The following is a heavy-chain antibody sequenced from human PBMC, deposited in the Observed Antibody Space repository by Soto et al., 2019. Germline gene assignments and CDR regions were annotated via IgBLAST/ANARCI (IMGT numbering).Heavy chain of an antibody. CDR1: GGSISSYY. V-gene: IGHV4-59*01. Sequence: SETLSLTCTVSGGSISSYYWSWIRQPPGKGLEWIGYIYYSGSTNYNPSLKSRVTISVDTSKNQFSLKLSSVAAADTAVYYCARDLWGYCGTDCYPLDVWGQGTTVTVSS. D-gene: IGHD2-21*02. CDR3: ARDLWGYCGTDCYPLDV. J-gene: IGHJ6*02. CDR2: IYYSGST.